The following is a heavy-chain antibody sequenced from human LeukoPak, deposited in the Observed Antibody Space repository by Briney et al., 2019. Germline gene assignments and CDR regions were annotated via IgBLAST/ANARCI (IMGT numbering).Heavy chain of an antibody. J-gene: IGHJ4*02. CDR3: AVLSGVIIK. CDR1: GFTVSGNY. Sequence: GGSLRLSCAASGFTVSGNYMSWVRQAPGKGLEWVSAINSGDRTHYAASVKGRFTISRDNSKNTLYLQMNSLRDEDTAVYYCAVLSGVIIKWGQGTLVTVSS. CDR2: INSGDRT. D-gene: IGHD3-3*01. V-gene: IGHV3-53*05.